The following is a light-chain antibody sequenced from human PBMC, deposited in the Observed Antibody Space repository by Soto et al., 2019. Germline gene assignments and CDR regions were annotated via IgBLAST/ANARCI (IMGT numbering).Light chain of an antibody. V-gene: IGKV1D-12*01. CDR1: QGVGSW. CDR2: AAS. Sequence: DIPMTQSPSSVSASIGDRVTITCRASQGVGSWLAWYQQKPGKAPKLLIYAASTLQSGVPSRFSGSGSGTDFTLTISSLQPEDFATYYCQQAGRFPLAYGGGTKVEIK. CDR3: QQAGRFPLA. J-gene: IGKJ4*01.